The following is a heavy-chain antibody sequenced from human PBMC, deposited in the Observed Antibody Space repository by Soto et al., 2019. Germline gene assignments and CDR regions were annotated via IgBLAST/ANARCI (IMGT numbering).Heavy chain of an antibody. CDR1: GFTVSSNY. Sequence: PGGSLKLSCAASGFTVSSNYMSWARQAPGKGLEWVSVIYSGGSTYYADSVKGRFTISRDNSKNTLYLQMNSLRAEDTAVYYCARAGTRPYYYYGMDVWGQGTPVTVS. V-gene: IGHV3-53*01. J-gene: IGHJ6*02. D-gene: IGHD1-1*01. CDR2: IYSGGST. CDR3: ARAGTRPYYYYGMDV.